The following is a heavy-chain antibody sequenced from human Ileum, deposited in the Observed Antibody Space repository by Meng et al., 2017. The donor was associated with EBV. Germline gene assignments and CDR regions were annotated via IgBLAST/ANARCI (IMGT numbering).Heavy chain of an antibody. D-gene: IGHD1-1*01. J-gene: IGHJ5*02. CDR1: GGSVTSGSYY. CDR2: IYYTGST. Sequence: QFRLLEPGPGRVKPSENLSLTCTVSGGSVTSGSYYWSWIRQPPGEGLEWIGYIYYTGSTNYNPSLKSRVTISVDTSKNQFSLNLTSVTAADTAVYYCARGTGTTIAWGQGTLVTVSS. CDR3: ARGTGTTIA. V-gene: IGHV4-61*01.